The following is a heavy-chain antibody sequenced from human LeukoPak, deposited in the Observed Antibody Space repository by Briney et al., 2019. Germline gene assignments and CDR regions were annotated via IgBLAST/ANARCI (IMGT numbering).Heavy chain of an antibody. CDR3: ARGDFCSSSNCYLRPKDV. CDR2: IYYSGST. D-gene: IGHD2-2*01. Sequence: SETLSLTCTVSGGSIIDYYWNWIRQPPGKGLEWIGYIYYSGSTTYNPSLKSRVTMSVATAKNQFSLKLRSVTAADTAVYYCARGDFCSSSNCYLRPKDVWGKGTTVTVSS. V-gene: IGHV4-59*01. J-gene: IGHJ6*04. CDR1: GGSIIDYY.